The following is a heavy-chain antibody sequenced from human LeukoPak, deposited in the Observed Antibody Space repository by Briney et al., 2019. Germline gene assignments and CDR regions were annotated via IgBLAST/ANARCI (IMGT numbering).Heavy chain of an antibody. CDR2: ISYDGSNK. Sequence: GGSLRLSCAASGFTFSSYGMHWVRQAPGKGLEWVAVISYDGSNKYYADSVKGRFTISRDNSKNTLYLQMNSLRAEDTAVYYCARGGFRVYNWFDPWGQGTLVTVSS. D-gene: IGHD6-13*01. V-gene: IGHV3-30*03. CDR3: ARGGFRVYNWFDP. J-gene: IGHJ5*02. CDR1: GFTFSSYG.